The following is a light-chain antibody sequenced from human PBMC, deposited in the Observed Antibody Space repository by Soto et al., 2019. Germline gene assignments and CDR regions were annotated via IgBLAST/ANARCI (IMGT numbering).Light chain of an antibody. CDR1: QTVLYSSNNKNY. J-gene: IGKJ4*01. CDR3: QHYYTTPIT. V-gene: IGKV4-1*01. Sequence: DIVMTQSPDSLAVSLGERATINCKSSQTVLYSSNNKNYLAWYQQKPGQPPKLLIYWASTRESGVPDRFSGSGSGTDFTLTISGLQAEDVAVYYCQHYYTTPITFGGGTKVEIK. CDR2: WAS.